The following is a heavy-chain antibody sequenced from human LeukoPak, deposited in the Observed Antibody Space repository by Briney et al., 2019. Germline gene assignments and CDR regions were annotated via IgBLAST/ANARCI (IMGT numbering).Heavy chain of an antibody. D-gene: IGHD3-10*01. V-gene: IGHV1-18*01. CDR3: ARDFRERLLWSGESPYYFDY. CDR2: ISAYNGNT. Sequence: GASVKVSCKASGYTFTSYGISWLRHAPGQGLEWMGWISAYNGNTNYAQKLQGRVTLTTDTSTTTAYMELRSLGSDDTAVYFCARDFRERLLWSGESPYYFDYWGQGTLVTVSS. J-gene: IGHJ4*02. CDR1: GYTFTSYG.